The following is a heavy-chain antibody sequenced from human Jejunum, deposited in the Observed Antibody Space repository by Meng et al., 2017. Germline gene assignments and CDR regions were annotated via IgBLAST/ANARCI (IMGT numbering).Heavy chain of an antibody. J-gene: IGHJ4*02. V-gene: IGHV3-23*01. D-gene: IGHD6-19*01. CDR1: GFTFRDYD. CDR3: AKDGYRSGIYPSLDY. Sequence: GEFLKISCAASGFTFRDYDMIWVRQAPGKGLEWVSGISARDGSTYYSDFVKGRFTISRDESESTLYLQMSSLRDEDTAIYYCAKDGYRSGIYPSLDYWGQGVLVTVSS. CDR2: ISARDGST.